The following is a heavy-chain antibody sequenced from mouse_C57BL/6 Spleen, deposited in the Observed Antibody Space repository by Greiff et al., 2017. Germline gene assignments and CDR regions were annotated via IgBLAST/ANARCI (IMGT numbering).Heavy chain of an antibody. CDR3: ARESYYVSSSGYFDV. Sequence: QVQLQQPGAELVKPGASVKLSCKASGYTFTSYWMHWVKQRPGQGLEWIGMIHPNSGSTNYNEKFKSKATLTADNSSSTAYMQLSSLTSEDSAVYYCARESYYVSSSGYFDVWGTGTTVTVSS. CDR1: GYTFTSYW. J-gene: IGHJ1*03. CDR2: IHPNSGST. V-gene: IGHV1-64*01. D-gene: IGHD1-1*01.